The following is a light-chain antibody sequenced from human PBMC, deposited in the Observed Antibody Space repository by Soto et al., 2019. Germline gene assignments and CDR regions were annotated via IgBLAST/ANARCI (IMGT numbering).Light chain of an antibody. CDR3: QQSYGTPYT. Sequence: DIQMTQYPTSLSASVGDRVTITCRASQSISSFLNWYQQKSGTAPKLLISATSSLQSGVPSRFSGSGSGTDFTLTIGSLQPEDFATYYCQQSYGTPYTFGQGTKLEIK. J-gene: IGKJ2*01. V-gene: IGKV1-39*01. CDR2: ATS. CDR1: QSISSF.